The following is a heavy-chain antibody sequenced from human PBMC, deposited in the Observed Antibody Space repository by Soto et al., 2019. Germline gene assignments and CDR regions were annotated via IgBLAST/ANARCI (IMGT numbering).Heavy chain of an antibody. CDR1: GFTFSSYS. J-gene: IGHJ4*02. V-gene: IGHV3-48*02. D-gene: IGHD6-19*01. Sequence: GGSLRLSCAASGFTFSSYSMNWVRQAPGKGLEWVSYISSSSSTIYYADSVKGRFTISRDNAKNSLYLQMNSLRDEDTAVYYCAREHSSGWYEALDYWGQGTLVTVSS. CDR2: ISSSSSTI. CDR3: AREHSSGWYEALDY.